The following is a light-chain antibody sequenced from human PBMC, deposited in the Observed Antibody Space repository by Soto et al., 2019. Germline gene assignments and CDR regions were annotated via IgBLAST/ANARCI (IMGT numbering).Light chain of an antibody. V-gene: IGLV1-40*01. Sequence: QPVLTQPPSVSGAPGQTVTISCTGSSSKIGADYDVHWYQQLPGTAPKLFIYGNNNRPSGVPDRFSGSKSGTSASLAITGLQAEDEADYYCQSYDNSLSALYVFGTGTKLTVL. CDR3: QSYDNSLSALYV. CDR1: SSKIGADYD. J-gene: IGLJ1*01. CDR2: GNN.